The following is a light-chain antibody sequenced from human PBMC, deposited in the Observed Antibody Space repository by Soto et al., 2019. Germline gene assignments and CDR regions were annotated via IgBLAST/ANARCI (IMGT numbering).Light chain of an antibody. CDR2: DVS. CDR3: CSYAGSDTSV. CDR1: SSDVGTYNY. J-gene: IGLJ2*01. Sequence: QSALTQPRSVSGSPGQSVTISCTGTSSDVGTYNYVSWYQQHPGKAPKLMSYDVSQRPSGVPDRFSGSKSGNTASLTISGLQAEDESDYYCCSYAGSDTSVFGGGTKLTVL. V-gene: IGLV2-11*01.